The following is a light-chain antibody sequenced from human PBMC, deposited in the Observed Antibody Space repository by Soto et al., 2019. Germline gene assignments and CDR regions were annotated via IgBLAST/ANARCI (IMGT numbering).Light chain of an antibody. CDR1: QSISIY. CDR2: AAS. Sequence: DIQMTQSPSSLSASVGDRVTITCRASQSISIYLKWYQQKPGKAPKLLIYAASSLQSGVPSRFSGSGSGTDFTLTISSLQPEDFATYYCQQSYSTPHYTFGQGTKLEIK. J-gene: IGKJ2*01. V-gene: IGKV1-39*01. CDR3: QQSYSTPHYT.